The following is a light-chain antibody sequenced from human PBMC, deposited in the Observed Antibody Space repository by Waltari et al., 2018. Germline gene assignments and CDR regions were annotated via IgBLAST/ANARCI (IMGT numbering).Light chain of an antibody. CDR1: ISAVGVYNY. V-gene: IGLV2-14*01. Sequence: QSALTQPASVSGSPGQSITISCTGTISAVGVYNYVSWYQQHPGKAPKLMIYDVSNRPSGVSNRFSGSKSGNTASLTISGLQAEDEADYYCSSYRSSSTPRFGGGTKLTVL. J-gene: IGLJ2*01. CDR2: DVS. CDR3: SSYRSSSTPR.